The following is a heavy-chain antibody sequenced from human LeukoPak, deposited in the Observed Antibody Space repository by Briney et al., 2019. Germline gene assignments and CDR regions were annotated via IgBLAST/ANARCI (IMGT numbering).Heavy chain of an antibody. CDR3: AKDFEGFCGGDCYSMDF. D-gene: IGHD2-21*02. CDR2: ISYDGSNK. Sequence: GGSLRLSCAASGFTFNNYVMHWVRQAPGKGLEWVALISYDGSNKYYADSVRGRFTISRDNSKHTLYLQMNSLRPEDTAVYYCAKDFEGFCGGDCYSMDFWGQGTLATVSS. CDR1: GFTFNNYV. J-gene: IGHJ4*02. V-gene: IGHV3-30*18.